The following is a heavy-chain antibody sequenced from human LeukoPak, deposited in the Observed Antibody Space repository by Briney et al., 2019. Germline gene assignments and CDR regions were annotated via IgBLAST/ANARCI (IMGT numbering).Heavy chain of an antibody. D-gene: IGHD6-19*01. CDR2: ISSSGSTI. V-gene: IGHV3-11*01. J-gene: IGHJ4*02. CDR3: AKASGSRVARRFYLDY. CDR1: GFTFSDYY. Sequence: GGSLRLSCAASGFTFSDYYMSWIRQAPGKGLEWVSYISSSGSTIYYADSVKGRFTISRDNAKNSLYLQMNSLRAEDTALYYCAKASGSRVARRFYLDYWGQGTLVTVSS.